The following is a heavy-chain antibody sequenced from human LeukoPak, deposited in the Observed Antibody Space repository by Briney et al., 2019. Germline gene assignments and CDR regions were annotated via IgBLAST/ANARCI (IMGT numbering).Heavy chain of an antibody. Sequence: SQTLSLTCTVSGGSISSGGYYWSWIRQHPGKGLEWIGYIYYSGSTYYNPSLKSRVTISVDTSKNQFSLKLSSVTAADTAVYYCARGPDYDFWSGHQSDWGQGTLVTVSS. CDR3: ARGPDYDFWSGHQSD. D-gene: IGHD3-3*01. V-gene: IGHV4-31*03. CDR1: GGSISSGGYY. CDR2: IYYSGST. J-gene: IGHJ4*02.